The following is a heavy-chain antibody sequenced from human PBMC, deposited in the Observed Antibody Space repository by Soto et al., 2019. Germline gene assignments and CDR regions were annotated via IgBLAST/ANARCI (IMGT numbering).Heavy chain of an antibody. CDR3: ERARGTVVPGQGLDC. Sequence: PSQTLSLTCAISGDSVSSNTATWNWIRQSPSRGLEGLGRTYYKSKWYTDSAISVKSRIVINPDTSKNQISLQLKSVTPEDAAVYYCERARGTVVPGQGLDCWGQGTLVTVSS. J-gene: IGHJ4*02. CDR1: GDSVSSNTAT. V-gene: IGHV6-1*01. D-gene: IGHD6-19*01. CDR2: TYYKSKWYT.